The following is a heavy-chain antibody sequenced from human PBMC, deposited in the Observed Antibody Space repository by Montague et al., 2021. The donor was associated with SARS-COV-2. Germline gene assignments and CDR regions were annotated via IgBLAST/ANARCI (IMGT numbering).Heavy chain of an antibody. D-gene: IGHD2/OR15-2a*01. Sequence: SLRLSCAASGFTFTRYWMNWVRQAPGKGLVGVSRINNDGSKKTYADSVKGRFTISRDNVKNTVYLQMNSLRAEDTAVYYCTRVGFDPSTYYYFYYYMDVWGKGTTVTVSS. CDR1: GFTFTRYW. CDR3: TRVGFDPSTYYYFYYYMDV. V-gene: IGHV3-74*01. J-gene: IGHJ6*03. CDR2: INNDGSKK.